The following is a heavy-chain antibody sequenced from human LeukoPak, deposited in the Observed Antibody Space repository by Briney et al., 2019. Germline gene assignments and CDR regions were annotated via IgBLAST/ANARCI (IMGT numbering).Heavy chain of an antibody. CDR3: AREAYYYDSSGYRRFDP. V-gene: IGHV1-24*01. D-gene: IGHD3-22*01. Sequence: ASVKVSCKVSGHTLTELSMHWVRQAPGKGLEWMGGFDPEDGEIIYAQKFQGRVTMTEDTSTDTAYMELRSLRSEDTAVYYCAREAYYYDSSGYRRFDPWGQGTLVTVSS. CDR1: GHTLTELS. CDR2: FDPEDGEI. J-gene: IGHJ5*02.